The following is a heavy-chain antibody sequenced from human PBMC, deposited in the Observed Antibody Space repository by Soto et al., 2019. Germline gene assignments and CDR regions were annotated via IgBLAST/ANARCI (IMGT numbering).Heavy chain of an antibody. D-gene: IGHD3-3*01. CDR3: ARDRSGFWPPRIGMDV. CDR2: ISYDGSNK. CDR1: GFTFSSYA. J-gene: IGHJ6*02. Sequence: PGGSLRLSCAASGFTFSSYAMHWVRQAPGKGLEWVAVISYDGSNKYYADSVKGRFTISRDNSKNTLYLQMNSLRAEDTAVYYCARDRSGFWPPRIGMDVWGRGTTVTVSS. V-gene: IGHV3-30-3*01.